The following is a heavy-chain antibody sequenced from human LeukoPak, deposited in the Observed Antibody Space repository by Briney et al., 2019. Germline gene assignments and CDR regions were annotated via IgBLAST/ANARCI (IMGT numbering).Heavy chain of an antibody. CDR3: AIHGGGTIRIEAFDV. Sequence: GGSLRLSCVVSGFTLSSYAMSWVRQAPGKGLEWVAATSSSDSGKYHADSVRGRFTISRDNSKNTLYLQMNSLRDEDTALYYCAIHGGGTIRIEAFDVWGQGTMVTISS. D-gene: IGHD3-3*01. CDR2: TSSSDSGK. J-gene: IGHJ3*01. CDR1: GFTLSSYA. V-gene: IGHV3-23*01.